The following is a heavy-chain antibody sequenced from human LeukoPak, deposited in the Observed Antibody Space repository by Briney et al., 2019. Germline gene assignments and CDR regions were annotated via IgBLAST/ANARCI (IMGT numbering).Heavy chain of an antibody. CDR3: ARVDGVDY. CDR2: INSGGST. V-gene: IGHV3-53*01. D-gene: IGHD2-8*01. J-gene: IGHJ4*01. CDR1: GFTVSSNY. Sequence: PGGSLRLSCAASGFTVSSNYMSWVRQAPGKGLEWVAVINSGGSTYYAESVKGRFTISRDKSKNTLYLQLNRLRAEDTAVYYCARVDGVDYWGHGTLVTVSS.